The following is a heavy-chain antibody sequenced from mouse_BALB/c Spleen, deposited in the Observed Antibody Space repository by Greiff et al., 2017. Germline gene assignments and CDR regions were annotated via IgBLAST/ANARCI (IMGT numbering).Heavy chain of an antibody. CDR1: GYSITSDYA. CDR2: ISYSGST. Sequence: EVKLMESGPGLVKPSQSLSLTCTVTGYSITSDYAWNWIRQFPGNKLGWMGYISYSGSTSYNPSLKSRISITRDTSKNQFFLQLNSVTTEDTATYYCTRIYDYWGQGTSVTVSS. J-gene: IGHJ4*01. D-gene: IGHD2-3*01. CDR3: TRIYDY. V-gene: IGHV3-2*02.